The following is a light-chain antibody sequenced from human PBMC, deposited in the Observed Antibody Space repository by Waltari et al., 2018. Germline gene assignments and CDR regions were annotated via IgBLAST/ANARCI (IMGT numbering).Light chain of an antibody. CDR1: QSVAMY. J-gene: IGKJ4*01. CDR2: DTS. Sequence: EIVLTQSPATLSLSPGDRATLSCRASQSVAMYLAWYQQRPGQAPRLLIYDTSNRATDIPARFSGSGAETDFSLTISSLEPEDFAVYYCQQRRNWPLTFGGGTKVEIK. CDR3: QQRRNWPLT. V-gene: IGKV3-11*01.